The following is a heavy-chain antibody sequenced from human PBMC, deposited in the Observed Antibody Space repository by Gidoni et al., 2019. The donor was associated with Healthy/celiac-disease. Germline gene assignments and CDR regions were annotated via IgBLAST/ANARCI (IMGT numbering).Heavy chain of an antibody. D-gene: IGHD3-3*01. Sequence: EVQLVESGGGLVKPGGSLRLSCAASGFTFSSYSMNWVSQAPGKGLEWVSSISSSSSYIYYADSVKGRFTISRDNAKNSLYLQMNSLRAEDTAVYYCARDGVTIFGVVIPHAFDIWGQGTMVTVSS. CDR3: ARDGVTIFGVVIPHAFDI. V-gene: IGHV3-21*01. CDR1: GFTFSSYS. J-gene: IGHJ3*02. CDR2: ISSSSSYI.